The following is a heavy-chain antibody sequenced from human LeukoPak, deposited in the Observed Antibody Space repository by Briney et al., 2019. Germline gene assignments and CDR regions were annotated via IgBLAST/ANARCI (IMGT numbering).Heavy chain of an antibody. D-gene: IGHD3-22*01. Sequence: GGSLRLSCAASGFTFSSYGMHWVRQAPGKGLEWVAVISYDGSNKYYADSVKGRFTISRDNSKNTLYLQMNSLRAEDTAVYYCAKDHLPYYYDSSGFDYWGQGTLVTVSS. CDR3: AKDHLPYYYDSSGFDY. J-gene: IGHJ4*02. CDR2: ISYDGSNK. V-gene: IGHV3-30*18. CDR1: GFTFSSYG.